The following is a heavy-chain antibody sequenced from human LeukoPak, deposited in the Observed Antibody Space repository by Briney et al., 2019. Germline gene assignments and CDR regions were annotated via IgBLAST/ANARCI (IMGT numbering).Heavy chain of an antibody. V-gene: IGHV3-9*01. CDR3: AKDSGGGSSDSYYYYGMDV. D-gene: IGHD6-6*01. Sequence: PGGSLRLSCAASGFTFDDYAMHWVRPAPGKGLEWVSGISWNSGSIGYADSVKGRFTISRDNAKNSLYLQMNSLRAEDTALYYCAKDSGGGSSDSYYYYGMDVWGQGTTVTVSS. CDR2: ISWNSGSI. CDR1: GFTFDDYA. J-gene: IGHJ6*02.